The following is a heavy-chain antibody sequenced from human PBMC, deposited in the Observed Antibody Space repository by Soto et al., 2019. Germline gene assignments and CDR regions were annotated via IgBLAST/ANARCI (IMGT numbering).Heavy chain of an antibody. J-gene: IGHJ4*02. CDR2: INHSGST. CDR1: GGSFSGYY. V-gene: IGHV4-34*01. CDR3: ASVGATTPFDY. Sequence: SETLSLTCAVCGGSFSGYYWSWIRQPPGKGLEWIGEINHSGSTNYNPSLKSRVTISVDTSKNQFSLKLSSVTAADTAVYYCASVGATTPFDYSGQGTLVTVSS. D-gene: IGHD1-26*01.